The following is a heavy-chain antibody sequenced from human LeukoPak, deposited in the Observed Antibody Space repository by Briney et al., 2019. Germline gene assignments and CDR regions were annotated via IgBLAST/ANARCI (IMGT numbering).Heavy chain of an antibody. Sequence: SQTLSLTCAISGDSVSSNSAAWNWIRQSPSRGLEWLGRTYYRSKWYNDYAVSVKSRITINPDTSKNQFSLQLNSVTPEDTAVYYCARQMSVLWFGEGYYMDVWGKGTTVTISS. CDR3: ARQMSVLWFGEGYYMDV. CDR2: TYYRSKWYN. V-gene: IGHV6-1*01. J-gene: IGHJ6*03. CDR1: GDSVSSNSAA. D-gene: IGHD3-10*01.